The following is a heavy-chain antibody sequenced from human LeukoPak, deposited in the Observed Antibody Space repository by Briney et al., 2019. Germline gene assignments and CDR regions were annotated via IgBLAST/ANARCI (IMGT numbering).Heavy chain of an antibody. CDR3: ARRVGAYSSGWYGPYNWFDP. Sequence: PSETLSLTCIVSGRSISPYYWSWFRQAPGRGLEWIGYIFSSGAASYKPSLKSRVTLSVDTSRNQFSLKLSSVTAADTAVYYCARRVGAYSSGWYGPYNWFDPWGQGTLVTVSS. D-gene: IGHD6-19*01. J-gene: IGHJ5*02. CDR1: GRSISPYY. V-gene: IGHV4-4*09. CDR2: IFSSGAA.